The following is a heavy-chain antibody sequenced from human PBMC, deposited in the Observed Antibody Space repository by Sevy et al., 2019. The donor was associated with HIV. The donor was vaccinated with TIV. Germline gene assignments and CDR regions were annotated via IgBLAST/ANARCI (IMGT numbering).Heavy chain of an antibody. CDR1: GSSFGIHW. CDR2: RNQDGGQK. J-gene: IGHJ3*01. CDR3: ARDPDPVPGVAFDV. V-gene: IGHV3-7*01. Sequence: GGSLRLSCVASGSSFGIHWMSWVRQAPGKGLEWVAMRNQDGGQKYYVDSVKGRFTISRDNAKSSLYLQMNSLRVEDTALYYCARDPDPVPGVAFDVWGQGTMVTVSS.